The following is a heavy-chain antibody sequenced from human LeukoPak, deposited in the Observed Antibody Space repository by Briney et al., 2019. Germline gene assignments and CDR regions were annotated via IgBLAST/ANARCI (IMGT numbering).Heavy chain of an antibody. CDR3: ARQGGLYSNYPYYYYYMDV. Sequence: PSETLSLTCTVSGGSISSYYWSWIRQPPGKGLEWIGYIYYGGSTNYNPSLKSRVTISVDTSKNQFSLKLSSVTAADTAVYYCARQGGLYSNYPYYYYYMDVWGKGTTVTVSS. CDR1: GGSISSYY. V-gene: IGHV4-59*08. CDR2: IYYGGST. J-gene: IGHJ6*03. D-gene: IGHD4-11*01.